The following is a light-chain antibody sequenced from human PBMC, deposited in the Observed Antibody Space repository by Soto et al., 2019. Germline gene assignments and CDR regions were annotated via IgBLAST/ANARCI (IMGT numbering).Light chain of an antibody. CDR3: CSYAGNSLWV. Sequence: QSALIQPRSVSGSPGQSVTISCTGTSSNVGAYNYVSWYQQYPGKGPRLMIYDVSKWPSGVPDRFSGSKSGNTASLTISGLQAEDEADYYCCSYAGNSLWVFGGGTKLTVL. CDR2: DVS. V-gene: IGLV2-11*01. CDR1: SSNVGAYNY. J-gene: IGLJ3*02.